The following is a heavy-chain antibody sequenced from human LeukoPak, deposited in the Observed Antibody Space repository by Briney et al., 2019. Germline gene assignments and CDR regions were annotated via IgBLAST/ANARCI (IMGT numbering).Heavy chain of an antibody. CDR3: ARDRGYCSSTSCYPFDY. CDR2: IYHSGST. J-gene: IGHJ4*02. V-gene: IGHV4-4*02. Sequence: SETLSLTCAVSGGSISSSNWWSWVRQPPGKGLEWIGEIYHSGSTNYNPSLKSRVTISVDKSKNQFSLKLSSVTAADTAVYYCARDRGYCSSTSCYPFDYWGQGTLVTVSS. CDR1: GGSISSSNW. D-gene: IGHD2-2*01.